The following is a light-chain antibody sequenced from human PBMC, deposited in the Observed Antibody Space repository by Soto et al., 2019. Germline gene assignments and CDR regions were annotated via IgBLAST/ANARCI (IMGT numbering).Light chain of an antibody. CDR1: QSVLNNY. CDR2: GIS. J-gene: IGKJ1*01. Sequence: VLTQTPGTLSLSPGERATISCRASQSVLNNYLAWFQQRPGQAPRLLIYGISNRPTGIPDRFSGSGSGTDFTLTISRLEPEDFAVYYCQHYGASPWTFGQGTKVDIK. CDR3: QHYGASPWT. V-gene: IGKV3-20*01.